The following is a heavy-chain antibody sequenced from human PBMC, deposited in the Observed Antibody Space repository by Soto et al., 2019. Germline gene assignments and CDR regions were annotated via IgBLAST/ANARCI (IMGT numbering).Heavy chain of an antibody. V-gene: IGHV3-23*01. J-gene: IGHJ1*01. D-gene: IGHD6-19*01. CDR1: GFTFISYA. CDR3: AQVGSGWAPFDS. Sequence: ELQLLESGGGLVQPGGSLRLSCAASGFTFISYAMRWVGQAPGKGLQWVSMISGSGGSTYYADSVKGRFTISRDNSKNTQHLPMNSLSDEDTAVYSCAQVGSGWAPFDSGGQGNLVTVSS. CDR2: ISGSGGST.